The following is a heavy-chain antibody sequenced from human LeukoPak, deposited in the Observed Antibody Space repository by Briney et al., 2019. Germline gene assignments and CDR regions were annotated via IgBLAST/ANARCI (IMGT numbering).Heavy chain of an antibody. V-gene: IGHV3-74*01. CDR3: ARAPSEIGGYYPEYFRH. D-gene: IGHD3-22*01. CDR2: IKSDGST. Sequence: GASLRLSCTASGFTFSTYWMHWVRQAPGKGLVWISRIKSDGSTNYADSVKGRFTISRDNAKNTVSLQMNSLRPEDTGVYYCARAPSEIGGYYPEYFRHWGQGTLVTVPS. J-gene: IGHJ1*01. CDR1: GFTFSTYW.